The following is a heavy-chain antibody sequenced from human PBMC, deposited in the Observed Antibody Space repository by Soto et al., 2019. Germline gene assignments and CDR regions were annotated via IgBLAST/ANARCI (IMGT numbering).Heavy chain of an antibody. CDR3: ARDQDIVVVPAARDGMDV. Sequence: QVQLVQSGAEVKKPGASVKVSCKASGYTFTRYAMHWVRQAPGQRLEWMGWINAGNGNTKYSQKFQGRVTITRDTSASTAYMELSSLRSEDTAVYYCARDQDIVVVPAARDGMDVWGQGTTVTVSS. D-gene: IGHD2-2*01. V-gene: IGHV1-3*01. J-gene: IGHJ6*02. CDR1: GYTFTRYA. CDR2: INAGNGNT.